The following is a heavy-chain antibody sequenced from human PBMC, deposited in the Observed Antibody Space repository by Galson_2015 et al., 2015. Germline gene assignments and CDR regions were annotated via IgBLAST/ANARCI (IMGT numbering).Heavy chain of an antibody. V-gene: IGHV3-33*01. CDR1: GFTFSGYG. D-gene: IGHD5-24*01. Sequence: SLRLSCAASGFTFSGYGMHWVRQAPGKGLEWVAVIWYDGSNKYYADSVKGRFTISRDNSKNTLYLQMNSLRAGDTAVYYCARDQEMATIRGYFDYWGPGTLVTVSS. CDR2: IWYDGSNK. J-gene: IGHJ4*02. CDR3: ARDQEMATIRGYFDY.